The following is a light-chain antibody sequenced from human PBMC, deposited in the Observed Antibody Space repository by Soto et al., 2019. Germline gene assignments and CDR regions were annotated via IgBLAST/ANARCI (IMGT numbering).Light chain of an antibody. Sequence: EIVLAQSPGTLSLSPGERATLSCRASQSVSSSYLAWYQQKPGQAPRLLIYGASSRATGIPDRFSGSGSGTDFPLTISRREPEDFAVYYCQQYGSPPTILGGGTKVNIK. CDR1: QSVSSSY. CDR3: QQYGSPPTI. J-gene: IGKJ4*01. CDR2: GAS. V-gene: IGKV3-20*01.